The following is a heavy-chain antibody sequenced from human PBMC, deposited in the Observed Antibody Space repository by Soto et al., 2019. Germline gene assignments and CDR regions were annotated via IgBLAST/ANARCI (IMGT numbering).Heavy chain of an antibody. CDR2: MTGAGFST. V-gene: IGHV3-23*01. D-gene: IGHD6-6*01. CDR3: ARSVPCSSSWCAGFDWFDP. J-gene: IGHJ5*02. Sequence: EEQLLGSGGGFVQPGGSLRLSCAASGLTFSGYAMAWVRQAPGQGLEWVSAMTGAGFSTYYADSVKGRFTISRDNSKSTLYLQMSSLGAEDTAVYYCARSVPCSSSWCAGFDWFDPWGQGTLVTVSS. CDR1: GLTFSGYA.